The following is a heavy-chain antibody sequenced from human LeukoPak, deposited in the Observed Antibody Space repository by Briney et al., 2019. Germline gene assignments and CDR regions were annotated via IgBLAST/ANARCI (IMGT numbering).Heavy chain of an antibody. CDR1: GFTFSSYG. Sequence: GGSLRLSCAASGFTFSSYGMHWVRQAPGKGLEWVANIKQDGSEKYYVDSVKGRFTISRDNAKNSLYLQMNSLRAEDTAVYYCARGAPWPRGPSDAFDIWGQGTMVTVSS. V-gene: IGHV3-7*01. J-gene: IGHJ3*02. CDR3: ARGAPWPRGPSDAFDI. CDR2: IKQDGSEK.